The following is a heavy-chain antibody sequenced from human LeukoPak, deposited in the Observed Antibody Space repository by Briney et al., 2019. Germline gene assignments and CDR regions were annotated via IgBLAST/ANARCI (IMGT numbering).Heavy chain of an antibody. Sequence: GGSLRLSCAASGFTFSMYSMNWVRQAPGKGLEWVSSISSSGSTIYYADSVKGRFTISRDNAKNSLYLQMNSLRAEDTAVYYCAELGITMIGGVWGKGTTVTISS. CDR1: GFTFSMYS. D-gene: IGHD3-10*02. CDR3: AELGITMIGGV. J-gene: IGHJ6*04. V-gene: IGHV3-48*04. CDR2: ISSSGSTI.